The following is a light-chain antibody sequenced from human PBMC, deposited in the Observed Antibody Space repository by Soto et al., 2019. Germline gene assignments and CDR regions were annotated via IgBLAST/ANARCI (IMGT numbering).Light chain of an antibody. CDR3: QQYYKWPLT. CDR1: QSVSSN. J-gene: IGKJ4*01. CDR2: GAS. Sequence: IVIAQSPDTLSVSSGERAPLSWRASQSVSSNLAWYQQKLGQAPRLLIYGASTRATGISAKFSGSGSGTEFTLTISSLESQDFAVYYCQQYYKWPLTFGGGTKVDIK. V-gene: IGKV3-15*01.